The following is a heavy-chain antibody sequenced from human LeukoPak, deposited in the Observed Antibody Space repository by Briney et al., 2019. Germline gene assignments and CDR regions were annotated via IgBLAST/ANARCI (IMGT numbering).Heavy chain of an antibody. D-gene: IGHD2-2*01. CDR3: ARGFGVVVPAAMGWPYWFDP. V-gene: IGHV3-33*01. J-gene: IGHJ5*02. CDR1: GFTFSSYG. CDR2: IWDGGSNK. Sequence: PGGSLRLSCAASGFTFSSYGMRWVRQAPGKGLEWGAAIWDGGSNKYYADSVKGRFTISRDNSKNTLYLQMNSLRAEDTAVYSCARGFGVVVPAAMGWPYWFDPWGQGTLVTVSS.